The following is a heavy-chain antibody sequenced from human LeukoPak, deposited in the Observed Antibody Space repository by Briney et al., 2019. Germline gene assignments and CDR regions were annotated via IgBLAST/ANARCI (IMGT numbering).Heavy chain of an antibody. D-gene: IGHD5/OR15-5a*01. CDR3: ARDASVSADY. V-gene: IGHV1-2*06. Sequence: ASVKVSCKASGYTFTGYYIHWVRQAPGQRLEWMGRIDPNSGGTSHPQNFQPRVTTTKNTSISTAYMDLTRLTSDDTAVYYCARDASVSADYSGEGTPVTVSS. J-gene: IGHJ4*02. CDR1: GYTFTGYY. CDR2: IDPNSGGT.